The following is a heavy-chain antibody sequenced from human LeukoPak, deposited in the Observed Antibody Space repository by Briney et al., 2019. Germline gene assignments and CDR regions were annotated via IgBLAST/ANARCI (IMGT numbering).Heavy chain of an antibody. V-gene: IGHV3-21*01. J-gene: IGHJ4*02. CDR3: ASLSSGGSLTDY. Sequence: PGGSLRLSCVASGFTFSSYSMNWVRQAPGKGLEWVSSISSSSSYIYYADSVKGRFTISRDNAKNSLYLQMNSLRAEDTAVYYCASLSSGGSLTDYWGQGTQVTVSS. CDR2: ISSSSSYI. CDR1: GFTFSSYS. D-gene: IGHD2-15*01.